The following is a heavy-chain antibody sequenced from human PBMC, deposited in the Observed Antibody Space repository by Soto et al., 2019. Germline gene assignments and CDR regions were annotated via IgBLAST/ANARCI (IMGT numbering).Heavy chain of an antibody. D-gene: IGHD6-19*01. CDR3: ARQLSSGWRTFDI. CDR2: IYHSGST. CDR1: GGSISSGGYS. Sequence: PSETLSLTCAVSGGSISSGGYSWSWIRQPPGKGREWIGYIYHSGSTYYNPSLKSRVTISVDRSKNQFSLKLSSVTAADTAVYYCARQLSSGWRTFDIWGQGTMVTVSS. V-gene: IGHV4-30-2*01. J-gene: IGHJ3*02.